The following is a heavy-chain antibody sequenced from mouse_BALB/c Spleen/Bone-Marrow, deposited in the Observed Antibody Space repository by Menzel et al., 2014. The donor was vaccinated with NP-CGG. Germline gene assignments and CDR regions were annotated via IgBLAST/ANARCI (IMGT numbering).Heavy chain of an antibody. V-gene: IGHV4-1*02. CDR3: ARNHYYGLFAY. CDR1: GFDFSRYW. J-gene: IGHJ3*01. Sequence: EVQRVESGGGLVQPGGSLKLSCADSGFDFSRYWMSWVRRAPGKGLEWIGEINPDSSTINYTPSLKDKFIISRDNAKNTLYLQMSKVRSEDTALYYCARNHYYGLFAYWGQGTLVTVSA. CDR2: INPDSSTI. D-gene: IGHD1-2*01.